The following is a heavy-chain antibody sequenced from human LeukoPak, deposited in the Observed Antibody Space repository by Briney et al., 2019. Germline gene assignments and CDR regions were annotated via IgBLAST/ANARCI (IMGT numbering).Heavy chain of an antibody. CDR3: ARETPTTTDMDV. J-gene: IGHJ6*02. D-gene: IGHD5-24*01. Sequence: ASVKVSCKASGYTFTSYGISWVRQAPGQGLEWVGWISAYNGNTNYAQKLQGRVTMTTDTSTSTAYMELRSLRSDDTAVYYCARETPTTTDMDVWGQGTTVTVSS. CDR1: GYTFTSYG. V-gene: IGHV1-18*01. CDR2: ISAYNGNT.